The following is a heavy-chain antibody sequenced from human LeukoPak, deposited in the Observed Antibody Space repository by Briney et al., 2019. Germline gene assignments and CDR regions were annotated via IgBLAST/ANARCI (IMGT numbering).Heavy chain of an antibody. V-gene: IGHV4-34*01. CDR2: INHSGST. CDR1: GGSFSGYY. CDR3: ARHKYSYDSTGYLFYYFDY. D-gene: IGHD3-22*01. Sequence: SETLSLTCAVYGGSFSGYYWSGIRQPPGKGREWMGEINHSGSTNYNPSLKSRVTISVDTSKNQFSLKLSSVPAADTAVYSRARHKYSYDSTGYLFYYFDYWGQGTLVTVSS. J-gene: IGHJ4*02.